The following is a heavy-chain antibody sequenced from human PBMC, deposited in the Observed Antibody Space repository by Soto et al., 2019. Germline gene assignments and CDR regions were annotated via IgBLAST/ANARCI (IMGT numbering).Heavy chain of an antibody. CDR1: GFSLSTSGVG. CDR2: IYWNDDK. V-gene: IGHV2-5*01. Sequence: GSGPTLVNPTQTLTLTCTFSGFSLSTSGVGVGWIRQPPGKALEWLALIYWNDDKRYSPSLKSRLTITKDTSKNQVVLTKTNMDPVDTATYYCAHRRDYYDFWSGYYSKWGQGTLVTVSS. D-gene: IGHD3-3*01. CDR3: AHRRDYYDFWSGYYSK. J-gene: IGHJ4*02.